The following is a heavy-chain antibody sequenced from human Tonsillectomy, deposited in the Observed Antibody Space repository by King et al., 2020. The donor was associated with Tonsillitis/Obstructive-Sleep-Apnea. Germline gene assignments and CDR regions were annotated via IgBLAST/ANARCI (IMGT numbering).Heavy chain of an antibody. D-gene: IGHD3-3*01. CDR1: GGSFSGYY. Sequence: VQLQQWGAGLLKPSETLSLTCAVYGGSFSGYYWSWIRQPPGKGLEWIGEINHSGSTNYNPSLKSRVTISVDTSKNQFSLKLSSVTAADTAVYYCARQRFPLRFLDLWGQGTLVTVSS. J-gene: IGHJ5*02. V-gene: IGHV4-34*01. CDR3: ARQRFPLRFLDL. CDR2: INHSGST.